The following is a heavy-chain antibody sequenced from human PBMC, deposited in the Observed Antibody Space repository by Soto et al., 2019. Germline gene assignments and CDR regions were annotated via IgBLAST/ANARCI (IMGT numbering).Heavy chain of an antibody. CDR3: AKDPRAIFGVVTIYYFDY. CDR1: GFTFCDFA. Sequence: SLRLSCAASGFTFCDFAMHFFRQSPLKCLEWVSGISWNSGSIGYADSVKGRFTISRDNAKNSLYLQMNSLRAEDTALYYCAKDPRAIFGVVTIYYFDYWGQGTLVTVSS. J-gene: IGHJ4*02. D-gene: IGHD3-3*01. V-gene: IGHV3-9*01. CDR2: ISWNSGSI.